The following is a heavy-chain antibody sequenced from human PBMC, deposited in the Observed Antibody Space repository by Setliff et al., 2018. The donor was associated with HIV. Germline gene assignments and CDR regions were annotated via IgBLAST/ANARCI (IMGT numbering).Heavy chain of an antibody. CDR3: GREAVAVAGTLDY. CDR1: GYTFTAYY. V-gene: IGHV1-2*06. J-gene: IGHJ4*02. Sequence: ASVKVSCKASGYTFTAYYIHWVRQAPGQGLEWMGRINPNSGVTNYAQKFQGRVTMTRNTSISTAYMELSSLRSEDTAVYYCGREAVAVAGTLDYWGQGTLVTVS. D-gene: IGHD6-19*01. CDR2: INPNSGVT.